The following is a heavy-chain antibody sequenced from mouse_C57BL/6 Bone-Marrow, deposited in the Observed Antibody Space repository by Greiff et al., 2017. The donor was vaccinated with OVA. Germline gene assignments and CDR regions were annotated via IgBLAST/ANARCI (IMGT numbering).Heavy chain of an antibody. CDR2: ISSGGSYT. J-gene: IGHJ2*01. V-gene: IGHV5-6*02. Sequence: EVNLVESGGDLVKPGGSLKLSCAASGFTFSSYGMSWVRQTPDKRLEWVATISSGGSYTYYPDSVKGRFTISRDNAKNTLYLQMSSLKSEDTAMYYCARRVYYGNSYYFDYWGQGTTLTVSS. D-gene: IGHD2-1*01. CDR3: ARRVYYGNSYYFDY. CDR1: GFTFSSYG.